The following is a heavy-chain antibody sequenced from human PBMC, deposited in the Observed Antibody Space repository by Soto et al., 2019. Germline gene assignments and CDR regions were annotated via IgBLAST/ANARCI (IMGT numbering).Heavy chain of an antibody. V-gene: IGHV3-21*01. CDR3: ARDGSYSSSHLDYYGMDV. CDR2: ISSSSSYI. D-gene: IGHD6-6*01. CDR1: GFTFSSYS. J-gene: IGHJ6*02. Sequence: GGSLRLSCAASGFTFSSYSMNWVRQAPGKGLEWVSSISSSSSYIYYADSVKGRFTISRDNAKNSLYLQMNSLRAEDTAVYYCARDGSYSSSHLDYYGMDVWGQGTTVTVSS.